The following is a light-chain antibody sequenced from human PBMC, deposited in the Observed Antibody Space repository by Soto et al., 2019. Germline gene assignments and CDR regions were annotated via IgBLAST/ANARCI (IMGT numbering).Light chain of an antibody. Sequence: QSVLTQPPSVSAAPGQRVTIPCFGSGSNIGNNFVSWYQQFPGTSPKLLIYDNNKRPSGIPGRFSGSKSGTSATLDITGLQTGDEADYYCGTWDNSLDAYVFGAGTKVTVL. CDR1: GSNIGNNF. CDR2: DNN. V-gene: IGLV1-51*01. CDR3: GTWDNSLDAYV. J-gene: IGLJ1*01.